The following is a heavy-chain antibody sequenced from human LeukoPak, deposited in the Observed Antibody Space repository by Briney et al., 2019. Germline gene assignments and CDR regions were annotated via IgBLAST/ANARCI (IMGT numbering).Heavy chain of an antibody. CDR1: GGSISSYY. D-gene: IGHD3-10*01. CDR2: IYYSGST. CDR3: AREYYGSGSYVIDY. J-gene: IGHJ4*02. V-gene: IGHV4-59*01. Sequence: PSDTLSLTCTVAGGSISSYYWSWIRQPAGKVLECIGYIYYSGSTNYNPSLKSRVTISADTSKNQFSLKLSSVTAADTAVYYCAREYYGSGSYVIDYWGQGTLVTVSS.